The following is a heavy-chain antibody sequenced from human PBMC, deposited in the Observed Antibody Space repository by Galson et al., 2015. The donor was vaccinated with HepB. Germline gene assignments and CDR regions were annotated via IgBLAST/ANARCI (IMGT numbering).Heavy chain of an antibody. CDR2: INTNTGNP. D-gene: IGHD1-14*01. CDR3: ARDLMWNQPPLYGMDV. Sequence: SVKVSCKASGYTFTSYAMNWVRQAPGQGPEWMGWINTNTGNPTYAQGFTGRFVFSLDTSVSTAYLQISSLKAEDTAVYYCARDLMWNQPPLYGMDVWGQGTTVTVSS. V-gene: IGHV7-4-1*02. J-gene: IGHJ6*02. CDR1: GYTFTSYA.